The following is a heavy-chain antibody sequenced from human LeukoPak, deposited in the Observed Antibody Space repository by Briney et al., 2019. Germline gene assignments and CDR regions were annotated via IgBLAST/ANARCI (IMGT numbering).Heavy chain of an antibody. V-gene: IGHV4-59*12. CDR2: TSFSGST. J-gene: IGHJ4*02. CDR3: ARGSTIFGVVTYDYYFDY. CDR1: GASISSYY. D-gene: IGHD3-3*01. Sequence: SETLSLTCTVSGASISSYYWTWIRQPPGKGLEWIGFTSFSGSTNYNPSLRSRVTISLDTSKNQFSLKLSSVTAADTAVYYCARGSTIFGVVTYDYYFDYWGQGTLVTVSS.